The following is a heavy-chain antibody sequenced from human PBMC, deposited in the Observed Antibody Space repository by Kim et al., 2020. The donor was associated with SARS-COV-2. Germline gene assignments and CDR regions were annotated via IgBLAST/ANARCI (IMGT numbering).Heavy chain of an antibody. CDR2: INHSGST. V-gene: IGHV4-34*01. D-gene: IGHD5-12*01. J-gene: IGHJ5*02. CDR3: ARAGERWLRSRFDP. Sequence: SETLSLTCAVYGGSFSGYYWSWIRQPPGKGLEWIGEINHSGSTNYNPSLKSRVTISVDTSKNQFSLKLSSVTAADTAVYYCARAGERWLRSRFDPWGQGT. CDR1: GGSFSGYY.